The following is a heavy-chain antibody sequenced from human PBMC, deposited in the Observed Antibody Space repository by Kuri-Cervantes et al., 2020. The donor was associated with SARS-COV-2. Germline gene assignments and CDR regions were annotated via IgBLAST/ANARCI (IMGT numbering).Heavy chain of an antibody. J-gene: IGHJ4*02. V-gene: IGHV1-46*01. CDR1: GYTFTSYY. D-gene: IGHD3-22*01. CDR3: ARDVFATNYYDSSGQTPGMW. Sequence: ASVKVSCKASGYTFTSYYMHWVRQAPGQGLEWMGIINPSGGSTSYAQKFQGRVTMTRDTSTSTVYMELSSLRSEDTAVYYCARDVFATNYYDSSGQTPGMWWGQGTLVTVSS. CDR2: INPSGGST.